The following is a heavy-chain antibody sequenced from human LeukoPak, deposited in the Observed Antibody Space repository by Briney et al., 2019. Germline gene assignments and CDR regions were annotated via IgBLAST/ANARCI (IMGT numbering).Heavy chain of an antibody. CDR1: GFTFSSYA. J-gene: IGHJ5*02. D-gene: IGHD3-10*01. CDR3: ARDSYYYGSGSSPPWFGP. CDR2: ISGSGGST. Sequence: GGSLRLSCAASGFTFSSYAMSWVRQAPGKGLEWVSAISGSGGSTYYADSVKGRFTISRDNSKNTLYLQMNSLRAEDTAVYYCARDSYYYGSGSSPPWFGPWGQGTLVTVSS. V-gene: IGHV3-23*01.